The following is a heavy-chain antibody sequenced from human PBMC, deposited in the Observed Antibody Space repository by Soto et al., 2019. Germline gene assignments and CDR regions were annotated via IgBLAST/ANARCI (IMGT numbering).Heavy chain of an antibody. CDR2: INHSGST. Sequence: EALPLTSAVDGGSFSGYYWRWIRQPPGKGLEWIGEINHSGSTNYNPSLKSRVTISVDTSKNQFSLKLSSVTAADTAVYYCARGGGLEWLVQNYYDGMDVWGQGTTGTVSS. J-gene: IGHJ6*02. CDR3: ARGGGLEWLVQNYYDGMDV. D-gene: IGHD6-19*01. CDR1: GGSFSGYY. V-gene: IGHV4-34*01.